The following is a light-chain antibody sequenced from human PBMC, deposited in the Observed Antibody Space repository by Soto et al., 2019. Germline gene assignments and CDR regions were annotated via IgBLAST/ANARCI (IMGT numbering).Light chain of an antibody. CDR1: QGINNH. Sequence: DIQMTQSPSAMSASVGDSITITCRASQGINNHLVWFQQKPGKVPQRLIYAASRLQSGVPSTFSGRGSGTEFTLTISSLQPEDSATYYCLQHNSYPLTFGGGTKVEI. CDR2: AAS. J-gene: IGKJ4*01. CDR3: LQHNSYPLT. V-gene: IGKV1-17*03.